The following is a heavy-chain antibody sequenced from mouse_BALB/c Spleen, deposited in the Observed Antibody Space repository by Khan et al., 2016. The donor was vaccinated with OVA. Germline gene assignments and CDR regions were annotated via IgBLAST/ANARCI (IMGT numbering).Heavy chain of an antibody. J-gene: IGHJ1*01. CDR3: ARGDTASYWYFEV. CDR1: GYSFTSYW. CDR2: IHPSDSDT. Sequence: QVQLQQSGAELVRPGASVKLSCKASGYSFTSYWMNWVKQRPGQGLEWIGLIHPSDSDTRLNQKFKDKATLTVDKSSSTAYMQLSSPTSEDSAVYYGARGDTASYWYFEVWGAGTTVTVSS. V-gene: IGHV1-69*02. D-gene: IGHD1-2*01.